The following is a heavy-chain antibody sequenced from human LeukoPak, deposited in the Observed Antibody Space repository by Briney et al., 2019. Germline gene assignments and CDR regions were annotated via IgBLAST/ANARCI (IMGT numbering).Heavy chain of an antibody. CDR1: GYTFTGYY. D-gene: IGHD3-3*01. Sequence: ASVKVSCKTSGYTFTGYYLHWVRQAPGQGLEWMGWINPNSGGTNYAQKFQGRVTMTRDTSISTAYMELSRLRSDDTAVYYCAREITIFGVVPRTHDDYWGQGTLVTVSS. CDR2: INPNSGGT. J-gene: IGHJ4*02. V-gene: IGHV1-2*02. CDR3: AREITIFGVVPRTHDDY.